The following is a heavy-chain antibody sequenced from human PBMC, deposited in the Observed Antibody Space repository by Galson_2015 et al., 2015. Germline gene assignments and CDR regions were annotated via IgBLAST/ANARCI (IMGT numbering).Heavy chain of an antibody. Sequence: SETLSLTCIVSGDSISTNFWTWIRQAPGKGLEFIGYINYSGYTDYNPSLKSRITISVDTSRNQFSLKLSSVTAADTAVYYCARDDRTDGTNRFDPWGQGTLVTVSS. J-gene: IGHJ5*02. V-gene: IGHV4-59*12. D-gene: IGHD3-22*01. CDR3: ARDDRTDGTNRFDP. CDR2: INYSGYT. CDR1: GDSISTNF.